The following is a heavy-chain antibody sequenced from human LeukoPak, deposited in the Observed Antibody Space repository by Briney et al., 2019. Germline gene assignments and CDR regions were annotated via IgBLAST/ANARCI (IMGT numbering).Heavy chain of an antibody. CDR2: IYYSGST. Sequence: LETLSLTCTVSGGSITNYYWSWIRQPPGKGLEWIGYIYYSGSTNYNPSLKSRVTISVDTSKNQFSLKLSSVTAADTAVYYCARVSDRYCSGGSCYWFDPWGQGTLVTVSS. J-gene: IGHJ5*02. CDR3: ARVSDRYCSGGSCYWFDP. D-gene: IGHD2-15*01. V-gene: IGHV4-59*01. CDR1: GGSITNYY.